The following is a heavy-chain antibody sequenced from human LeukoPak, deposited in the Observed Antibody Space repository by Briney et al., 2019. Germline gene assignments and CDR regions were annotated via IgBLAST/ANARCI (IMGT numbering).Heavy chain of an antibody. Sequence: SETLSLTCTVSGGSISSGGYYWSWIRQPPGKGLEWIGYIYHSGSTYYNPSLKSRVTISVDRSKNQFSLKLSSVTAADTAVYYCARDRKGPEPYYFDYWGQGTLVTVSS. CDR2: IYHSGST. D-gene: IGHD1-14*01. J-gene: IGHJ4*02. CDR3: ARDRKGPEPYYFDY. CDR1: GGSISSGGYY. V-gene: IGHV4-30-2*01.